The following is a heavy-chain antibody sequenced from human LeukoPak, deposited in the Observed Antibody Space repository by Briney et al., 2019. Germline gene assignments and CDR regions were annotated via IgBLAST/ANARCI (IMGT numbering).Heavy chain of an antibody. CDR1: GYTFTSYY. J-gene: IGHJ4*02. V-gene: IGHV1-2*06. CDR2: INPNSGGT. CDR3: AREWDLSVSIHGYNGNELDY. D-gene: IGHD5-24*01. Sequence: ASVKVSCKASGYTFTSYYMHWVRQAPGQGLEWMGRINPNSGGTNYAQKFQGRVTMTRDTSISTAYMELSRLRSDDTAVYYCAREWDLSVSIHGYNGNELDYWGQGTLVTVSS.